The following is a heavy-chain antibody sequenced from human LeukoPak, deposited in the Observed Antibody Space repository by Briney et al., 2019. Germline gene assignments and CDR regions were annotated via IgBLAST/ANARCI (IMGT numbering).Heavy chain of an antibody. CDR1: GGSISSGGYY. V-gene: IGHV4-31*03. J-gene: IGHJ5*02. Sequence: PSETLSLTCTVSGGSISSGGYYWSWIRQHPGKGLEWIGYIYYSGSTYYNLSLKGRVTISVDTSKNQFSLKLSSVTAADTAVYYCARELIGTRDYNWFDPWGQGTLVTVSS. CDR3: ARELIGTRDYNWFDP. CDR2: IYYSGST. D-gene: IGHD2-8*01.